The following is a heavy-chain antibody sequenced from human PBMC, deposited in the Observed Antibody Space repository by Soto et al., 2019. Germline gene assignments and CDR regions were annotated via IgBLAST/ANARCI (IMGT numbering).Heavy chain of an antibody. D-gene: IGHD6-19*01. CDR2: IYSGGST. CDR1: GFTVSSNC. V-gene: IGHV3-66*01. Sequence: GGSLRLSCAASGFTVSSNCMSWVRQAPGKELEWVSVIYSGGSTYYADSVKGRFTISRDNSKNTLYLQMNSLRAEDTAVYYCARDRSRYSSGKGTNFDYWGQGTLVTVSS. J-gene: IGHJ4*02. CDR3: ARDRSRYSSGKGTNFDY.